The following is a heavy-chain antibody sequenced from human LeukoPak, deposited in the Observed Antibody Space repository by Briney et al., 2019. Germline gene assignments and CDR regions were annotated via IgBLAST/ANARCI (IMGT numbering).Heavy chain of an antibody. CDR1: GFIFRAYG. J-gene: IGHJ3*02. CDR3: AKNMVRGGNDAFDI. CDR2: IRDDGTHK. Sequence: GGSLRLSCAASGFIFRAYGMHWVRQTPGKGLEWVAFIRDDGTHKYYVDSVNGRFTISRDNSKNTLYLQMNSLRAEDTAVYYCAKNMVRGGNDAFDIWGQGTMVTVSS. D-gene: IGHD3-10*01. V-gene: IGHV3-30*02.